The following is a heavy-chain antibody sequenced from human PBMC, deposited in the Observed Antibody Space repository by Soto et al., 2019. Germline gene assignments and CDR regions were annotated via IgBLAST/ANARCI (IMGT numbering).Heavy chain of an antibody. Sequence: QVQLVESGGGVVQPGRSLRLSCAASEFTFSSYAMHWVRQAPGKGLEWVAVISSDGNNKYYADSVKGRFTISRDNSKKTLYLQMNSLRPEDTAVYYCAREAYGGKGVPDYWGQGTLVTVSS. CDR2: ISSDGNNK. CDR3: AREAYGGKGVPDY. J-gene: IGHJ4*02. CDR1: EFTFSSYA. D-gene: IGHD4-17*01. V-gene: IGHV3-30*04.